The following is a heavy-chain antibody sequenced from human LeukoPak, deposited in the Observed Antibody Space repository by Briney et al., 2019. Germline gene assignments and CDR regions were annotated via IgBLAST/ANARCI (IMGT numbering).Heavy chain of an antibody. Sequence: SVKVSCKASGFTFHTSAMQWVRQARGQRLEWIGWIVLGSGNTVYSHKFHDRVIITRDMSTSTVYMEPDSLGSEDTAVYYCAAQRGASLHDFWSTRLFDPWGQGTLVTVSS. D-gene: IGHD3-3*01. V-gene: IGHV1-58*02. CDR3: AAQRGASLHDFWSTRLFDP. CDR2: IVLGSGNT. J-gene: IGHJ5*02. CDR1: GFTFHTSA.